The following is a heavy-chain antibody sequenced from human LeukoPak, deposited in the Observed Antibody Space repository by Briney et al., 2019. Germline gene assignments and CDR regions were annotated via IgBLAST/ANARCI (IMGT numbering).Heavy chain of an antibody. D-gene: IGHD4-17*01. Sequence: SQTLSLTCTASRDSISSGDYYWSWLRQPAGKGLEFIGYINKKGGTYYNPPLKSRVSISIDTSKNQFYLKLTSVAAADTAVYFCAREHKSYGDYPYYFDSWGQGTLVTVSS. CDR3: AREHKSYGDYPYYFDS. CDR2: INKKGGT. V-gene: IGHV4-30-4*01. CDR1: RDSISSGDYY. J-gene: IGHJ4*02.